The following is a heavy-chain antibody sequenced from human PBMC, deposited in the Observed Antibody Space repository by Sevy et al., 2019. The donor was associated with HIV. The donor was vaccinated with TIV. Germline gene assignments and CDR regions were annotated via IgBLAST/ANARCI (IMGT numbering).Heavy chain of an antibody. J-gene: IGHJ5*02. CDR1: GFTLSSVG. V-gene: IGHV3-30*02. D-gene: IGHD2-15*01. CDR3: AKDYCIGNDCFLGWFDP. CDR2: IGHDGNKY. Sequence: GGSLRLSCAASGFTLSSVGIHLVRLTPGTGLEWLAFIGHDGNKYFYGASVKGRITTSRDNSKNTVSLQMNSLRVEDTAIYYCAKDYCIGNDCFLGWFDPRGQGTVVTVSS.